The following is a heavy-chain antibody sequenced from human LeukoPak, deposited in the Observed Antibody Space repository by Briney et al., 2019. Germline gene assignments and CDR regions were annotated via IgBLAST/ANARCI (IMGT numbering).Heavy chain of an antibody. V-gene: IGHV1-46*01. CDR2: INPSGGST. Sequence: PVASVKVSCKASGYTFTSYYMHWVRQAPGQGLEWMGIINPSGGSTSYAQKFQGRVTITADESTSTAYMELSSLRSEDTAVYYCARSWAYYGSPPSAFDIWGQGTMVTVSS. J-gene: IGHJ3*02. D-gene: IGHD3-22*01. CDR1: GYTFTSYY. CDR3: ARSWAYYGSPPSAFDI.